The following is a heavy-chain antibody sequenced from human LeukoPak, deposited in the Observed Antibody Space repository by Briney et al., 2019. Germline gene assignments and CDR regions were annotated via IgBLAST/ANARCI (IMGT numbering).Heavy chain of an antibody. CDR2: ISWNSGSI. CDR3: AKDISRDFWSGYTGFDY. D-gene: IGHD3-3*01. CDR1: GFTFDDYA. V-gene: IGHV3-9*01. J-gene: IGHJ4*02. Sequence: GGSLRLSCAASGFTFDDYAMHWVRQAPGKGLEWVSGISWNSGSIGYADSVKSRFTISRDNAKNSLYLQMNSLRAEDTALYYCAKDISRDFWSGYTGFDYWGQGTLVTVSS.